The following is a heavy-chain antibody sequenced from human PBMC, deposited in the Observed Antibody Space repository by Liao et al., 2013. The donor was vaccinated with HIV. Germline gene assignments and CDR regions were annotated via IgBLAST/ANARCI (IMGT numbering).Heavy chain of an antibody. Sequence: QVQLQESGPGLVKPSETLSLTCTVSGGSISSYYWSWIRQPAGKGLEWIGRIYTSGSTDYNPSLKSRVTMSVDTSKNQFSLKLSSVTAADTAVYYCARDVWDWSSYSMDVWGKGTPVTVSS. CDR1: GGSISSYY. D-gene: IGHD3/OR15-3a*01. J-gene: IGHJ6*03. V-gene: IGHV4-4*07. CDR3: ARDVWDWSSYSMDV. CDR2: IYTSGST.